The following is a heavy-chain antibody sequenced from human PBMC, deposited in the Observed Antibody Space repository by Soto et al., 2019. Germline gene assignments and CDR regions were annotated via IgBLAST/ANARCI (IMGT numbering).Heavy chain of an antibody. J-gene: IGHJ6*02. CDR1: GYTLTELS. Sequence: GASVKVSCKASGYTLTELSMHWVRQAPGKGLEWMGGFDPEDGETIYAQKFQGRVTMTEDTSTDTAYMELSSLRSEDTAVYYCATVGDILTGKGGYYYYGMDVWGQGTTVTVSS. CDR2: FDPEDGET. CDR3: ATVGDILTGKGGYYYYGMDV. V-gene: IGHV1-24*01. D-gene: IGHD3-9*01.